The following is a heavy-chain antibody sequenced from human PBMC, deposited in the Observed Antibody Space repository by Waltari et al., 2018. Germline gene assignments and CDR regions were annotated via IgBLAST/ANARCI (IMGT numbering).Heavy chain of an antibody. CDR2: IKAGNGNT. CDR3: AGDALLLLTGMAAAGSFDY. D-gene: IGHD6-13*01. J-gene: IGHJ4*02. CDR1: GYTFTSYA. Sequence: QVQLVQSGAEVKKPGASVKVSCKASGYTFTSYAMHWVRQAPGQRLEWMGWIKAGNGNTKDSQKFQDRVTITRDTSASTAYMQLSGLRLEDAAVYYCAGDALLLLTGMAAAGSFDYWGQGTLVTVSS. V-gene: IGHV1-3*01.